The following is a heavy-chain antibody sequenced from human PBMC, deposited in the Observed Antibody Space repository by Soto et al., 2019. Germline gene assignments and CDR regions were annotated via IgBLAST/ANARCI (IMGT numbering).Heavy chain of an antibody. Sequence: GGSLRLSCAASGFTFSSYSMNWVRQAPGKGLEWVSSISSSSSYIYYADSVKGRFTISRDNAKNSLYLQMNSLRAEDTAVYYCARAPYCGGDCPPIDYWGQGTLVTVSS. D-gene: IGHD2-21*02. CDR3: ARAPYCGGDCPPIDY. CDR2: ISSSSSYI. J-gene: IGHJ4*02. V-gene: IGHV3-21*01. CDR1: GFTFSSYS.